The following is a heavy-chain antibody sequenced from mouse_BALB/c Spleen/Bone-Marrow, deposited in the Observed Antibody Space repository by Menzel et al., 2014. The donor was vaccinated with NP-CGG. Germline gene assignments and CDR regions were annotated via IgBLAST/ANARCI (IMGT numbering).Heavy chain of an antibody. J-gene: IGHJ2*01. V-gene: IGHV14-3*02. CDR2: IGPANVNT. Sequence: VLLQQSGAEPGMPGASGKLSCTASGFTIKAPYLHCVRPRPEQGLEWIGRIGPANVNTKEDPKFQGKATITADTSSNTAYLQLSSLTSEDTAVYYCASYVYGYYLDCWGQSSTLTVSS. CDR1: GFTIKAPY. D-gene: IGHD1-1*01. CDR3: ASYVYGYYLDC.